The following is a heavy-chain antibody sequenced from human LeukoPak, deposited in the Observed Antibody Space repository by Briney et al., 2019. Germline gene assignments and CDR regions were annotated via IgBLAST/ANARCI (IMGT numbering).Heavy chain of an antibody. CDR1: GFTFSSYA. J-gene: IGHJ2*01. CDR2: ISGSGGST. V-gene: IGHV3-23*01. CDR3: AKGRFGQLLSWYFDL. Sequence: GGSLRLSCAASGFTFSSYAMSWVRQAPGKGLEWVSAISGSGGSTYYADSVKGRFTISRDNAMNSLYLQMNSLSTGDTAFYYCAKGRFGQLLSWYFDLWGRGTLATVSS. D-gene: IGHD3-10*01.